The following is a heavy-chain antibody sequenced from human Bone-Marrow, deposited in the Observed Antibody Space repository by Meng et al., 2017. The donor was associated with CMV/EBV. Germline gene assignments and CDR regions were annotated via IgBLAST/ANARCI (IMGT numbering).Heavy chain of an antibody. Sequence: GESLKISCAASGFTFSSYGMNWVRQAPGRGLEWVSSIRSSTTYIYYADSVKGRFTISRDKAKNSLYLQMNSLRAEDTAVYYCARDTSGRGGRSYYYYGMDVWGQGTTVTVSS. D-gene: IGHD1-26*01. CDR1: GFTFSSYG. J-gene: IGHJ6*02. CDR2: IRSSTTYI. V-gene: IGHV3-21*01. CDR3: ARDTSGRGGRSYYYYGMDV.